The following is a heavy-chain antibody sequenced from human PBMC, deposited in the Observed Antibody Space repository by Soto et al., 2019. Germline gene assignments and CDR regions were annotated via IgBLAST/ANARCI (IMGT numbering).Heavy chain of an antibody. V-gene: IGHV3-30*18. CDR1: GFTFSSCA. CDR2: VTPDGSLY. J-gene: IGHJ4*02. D-gene: IGHD2-8*02. Sequence: QVQLVESGGGVVQPGRSLRLSCVASGFTFSSCAMHWVRQVPGKGLEWLAVVTPDGSLYPYGDSVKGRFSISRDNSRKTIYLQMNSLRAEDMAVYYCVKARSATWSFDSWGQGTLVTVSS. CDR3: VKARSATWSFDS.